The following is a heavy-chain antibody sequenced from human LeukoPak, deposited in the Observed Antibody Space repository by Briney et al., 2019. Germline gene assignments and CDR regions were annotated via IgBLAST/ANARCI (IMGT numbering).Heavy chain of an antibody. CDR3: ARVRHIVVVTAIRRYWYFDL. J-gene: IGHJ2*01. Sequence: SETLSLTCTVSGGPISSGGYYWSWIRQPPGKGLEWIGEINHSGSTNYNPSLKSRVTISVDTSKNQFSLKLSSVTAADTAVYYCARVRHIVVVTAIRRYWYFDLWGRGTLVTVSS. CDR2: INHSGST. V-gene: IGHV4-39*07. CDR1: GGPISSGGYY. D-gene: IGHD2-21*02.